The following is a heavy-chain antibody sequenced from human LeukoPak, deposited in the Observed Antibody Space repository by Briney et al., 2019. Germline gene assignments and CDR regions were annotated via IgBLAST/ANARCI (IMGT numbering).Heavy chain of an antibody. V-gene: IGHV1-69*05. CDR2: IIPIFGTA. CDR1: GGTFSSYA. J-gene: IGHJ4*02. Sequence: GASVKVSCKASGGTFSSYAISWVRQAPGQGLEWMGRIIPIFGTANYAQKFQGRVTITTDESTSTAYMELSSLRSEDTAVYYCARDGPAYDSSGYYDYLGQGTLVTVSS. D-gene: IGHD3-22*01. CDR3: ARDGPAYDSSGYYDY.